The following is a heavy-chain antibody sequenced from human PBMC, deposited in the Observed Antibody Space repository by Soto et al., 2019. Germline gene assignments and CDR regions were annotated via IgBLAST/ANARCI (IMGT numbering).Heavy chain of an antibody. Sequence: EVQLLESGGGLVQPGGSLRLSCAASGFTFSNYGMSWVRQAPGKGLEWVSALPDIGTNTYYADSVKGRFTISRDNSKNTLFLQINTLSAGDTAVYYCAKKSGVGATWYLDFWGQGTLVTVSS. CDR1: GFTFSNYG. D-gene: IGHD1-26*01. J-gene: IGHJ4*02. CDR2: LPDIGTNT. CDR3: AKKSGVGATWYLDF. V-gene: IGHV3-23*01.